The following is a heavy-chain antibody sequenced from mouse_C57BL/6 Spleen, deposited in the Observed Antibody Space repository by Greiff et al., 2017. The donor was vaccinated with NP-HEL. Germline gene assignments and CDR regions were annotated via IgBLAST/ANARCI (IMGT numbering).Heavy chain of an antibody. CDR3: ARDYYEAMDY. V-gene: IGHV5-17*01. Sequence: EVKVVESGGGLVKPGGSLKLSCAASGFTFSDYGMHWVRQAPEKGLEWVAYISSGSSTIYYADTVKGRFTISRDNAKNTLFLQMTSLRSEDTAMYYCARDYYEAMDYWGQGTSVTVSS. D-gene: IGHD2-4*01. CDR2: ISSGSSTI. J-gene: IGHJ4*01. CDR1: GFTFSDYG.